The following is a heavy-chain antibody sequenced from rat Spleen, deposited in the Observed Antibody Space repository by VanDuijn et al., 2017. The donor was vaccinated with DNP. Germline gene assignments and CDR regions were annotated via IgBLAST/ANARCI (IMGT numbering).Heavy chain of an antibody. CDR1: GFTFSDYA. D-gene: IGHD1-7*01. J-gene: IGHJ3*01. Sequence: EVQLVESGGGLVQPGNSLKLSCAASGFTFSDYAMAWVRLAPQRGLEWVATIAYDGTTSSYRDSVPGRFTVSRDNAKTTLYLQMDSLRSEDTATYYCATSSYFGYDYGFAYWGQGTLVTVSS. CDR2: IAYDGTTS. CDR3: ATSSYFGYDYGFAY. V-gene: IGHV5S10*01.